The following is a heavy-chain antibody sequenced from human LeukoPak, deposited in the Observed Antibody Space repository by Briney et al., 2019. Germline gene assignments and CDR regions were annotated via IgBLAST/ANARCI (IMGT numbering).Heavy chain of an antibody. V-gene: IGHV3-7*01. CDR3: ARDFDMGITPGDDFDF. Sequence: GGSLRLSCAASGFTFSSYWMSWVRQAPGKGLEWVANIKQDGSEKYYVESVKGRFTISRDNARNTVFLQMNSLRAEDTAVYYCARDFDMGITPGDDFDFWGQGTLVTVSS. D-gene: IGHD3-9*01. CDR1: GFTFSSYW. J-gene: IGHJ4*02. CDR2: IKQDGSEK.